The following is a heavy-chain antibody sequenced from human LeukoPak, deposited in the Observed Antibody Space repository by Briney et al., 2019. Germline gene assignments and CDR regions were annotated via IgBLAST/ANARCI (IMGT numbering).Heavy chain of an antibody. CDR3: AKELRSDSSAYSYFDY. CDR1: GFTFSSYE. Sequence: QPGGSLRLSCAASGFTFSSYEMNWVRQAPGKGLEWVLGISVSGGSTYYADSVKGRFTISRDNSKNTLYLRMNSLRAEDTAVYYCAKELRSDSSAYSYFDYWGQGTLVTVSS. D-gene: IGHD3-22*01. CDR2: ISVSGGST. J-gene: IGHJ4*02. V-gene: IGHV3-23*01.